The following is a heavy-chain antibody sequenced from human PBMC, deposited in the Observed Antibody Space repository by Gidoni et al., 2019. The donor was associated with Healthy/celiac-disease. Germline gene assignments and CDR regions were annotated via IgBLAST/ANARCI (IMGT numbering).Heavy chain of an antibody. D-gene: IGHD1-26*01. J-gene: IGHJ4*02. CDR1: RYPFTSYA. CDR3: AKASLIVGGGSFDY. V-gene: IGHV3-23*04. CDR2: ISGSGGST. Sequence: EVQVGESGGSLVQPGGSLRPPCEASRYPFTSYAMSWVRQAPGKGREWVSAISGSGGSTYYADSVKGRFTISSANSKNTLYLQMNSLRAYDSAVYYCAKASLIVGGGSFDYWGQGTLVTVSS.